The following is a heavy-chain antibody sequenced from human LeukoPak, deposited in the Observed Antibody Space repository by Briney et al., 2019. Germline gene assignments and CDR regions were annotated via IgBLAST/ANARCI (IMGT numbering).Heavy chain of an antibody. Sequence: SETLSLTCTVSGGSISSGDYYWSWIRQPPGKGLEWIGYIYYSGSTYYNPSLESRVTISVDTSKNQFSLKLSSVTAADTAVYYCARGGRSYGNAPYYYYYGMDVWGQGTTVTVSS. V-gene: IGHV4-30-4*01. CDR1: GGSISSGDYY. CDR3: ARGGRSYGNAPYYYYYGMDV. J-gene: IGHJ6*02. CDR2: IYYSGST. D-gene: IGHD5-18*01.